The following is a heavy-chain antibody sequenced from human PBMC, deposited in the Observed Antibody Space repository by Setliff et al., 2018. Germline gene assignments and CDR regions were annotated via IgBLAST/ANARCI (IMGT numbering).Heavy chain of an antibody. D-gene: IGHD6-13*01. V-gene: IGHV3-23*01. Sequence: GESLKISCAASGFAFNNYWMHWVRQAPGKGLVWVSAISGSGGSTYYADSVKGRFTISRDNSKNTLYLQMNSLRAEDTAVYYCAKEGYSSSWYYFDYWGQGTLVTVSS. CDR1: GFAFNNYW. CDR2: ISGSGGST. CDR3: AKEGYSSSWYYFDY. J-gene: IGHJ4*02.